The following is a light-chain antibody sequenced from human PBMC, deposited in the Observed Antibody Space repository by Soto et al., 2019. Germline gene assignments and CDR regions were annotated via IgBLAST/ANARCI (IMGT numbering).Light chain of an antibody. CDR3: QQYNSWWT. Sequence: IQMTQSPSTLFASVGGRVTITCRASQSINRWLAWYQQRPGKAPRLLIYYASTLETGVPARFSGSESGTEFTLTINGLKHDDFATYYCQQYNSWWTFGQGTKVEMK. J-gene: IGKJ1*01. CDR1: QSINRW. CDR2: YAS. V-gene: IGKV1-5*01.